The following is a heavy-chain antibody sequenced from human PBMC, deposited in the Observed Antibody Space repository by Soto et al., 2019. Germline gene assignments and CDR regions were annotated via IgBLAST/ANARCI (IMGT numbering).Heavy chain of an antibody. CDR1: GVSIRSGGYY. Sequence: PSETLSLTCTVSGVSIRSGGYYWSWIRQHPGKGLEWIGYIYYNGSPYYNPSLKSRVTISVDPSKNRFSLDLNSVTAADTAGYYCARQNPYTSGSYYFDFWGQGALVTVSS. CDR2: IYYNGSP. D-gene: IGHD5-12*01. CDR3: ARQNPYTSGSYYFDF. J-gene: IGHJ4*02. V-gene: IGHV4-31*03.